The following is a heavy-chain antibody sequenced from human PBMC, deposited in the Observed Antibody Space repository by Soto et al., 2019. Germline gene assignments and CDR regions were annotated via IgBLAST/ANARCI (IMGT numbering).Heavy chain of an antibody. D-gene: IGHD1-26*01. Sequence: QVQLVESGGDLVKPGGSLRLSCGGSGFSFSDFYMSWIRQAPGKGLEWSSYISSSGDTIYYADSVRGRFTISRDNDKNSLYLKMNSLRADDTAVYYCARPNWGGSPAYCDYWGPGTLVTVSS. CDR2: ISSSGDTI. CDR1: GFSFSDFY. V-gene: IGHV3-11*01. CDR3: ARPNWGGSPAYCDY. J-gene: IGHJ4*02.